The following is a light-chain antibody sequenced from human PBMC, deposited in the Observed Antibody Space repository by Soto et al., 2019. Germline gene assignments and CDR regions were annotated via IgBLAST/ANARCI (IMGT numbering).Light chain of an antibody. J-gene: IGKJ1*01. CDR2: GAS. CDR1: QSVTSNY. Sequence: EIVLTQSPGTLSLSLGESATLSCRASQSVTSNYLAWYQQKPGQAPSLLITGASIRATGIPDRFSGSGSGTDFTLTISRLEPEDFAVYYCHQYGGSPQTFGQGTKVEIK. V-gene: IGKV3-20*01. CDR3: HQYGGSPQT.